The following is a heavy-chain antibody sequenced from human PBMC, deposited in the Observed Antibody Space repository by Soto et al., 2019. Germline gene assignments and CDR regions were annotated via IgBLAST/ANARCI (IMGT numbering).Heavy chain of an antibody. V-gene: IGHV4-59*12. CDR1: NGSISGFY. CDR3: VRVGVGIGNHFDS. Sequence: QVQLQESGPGLVKPSETLSLTGSVSNGSISGFYWTWIRQPPGKILEWIGYIHYSGRTDYNPSLTSRATMSVDTSKNQFSLNLKSITAAVTAVYYCVRVGVGIGNHFDSWGRGTLVTVSS. CDR2: IHYSGRT. J-gene: IGHJ4*02. D-gene: IGHD1-26*01.